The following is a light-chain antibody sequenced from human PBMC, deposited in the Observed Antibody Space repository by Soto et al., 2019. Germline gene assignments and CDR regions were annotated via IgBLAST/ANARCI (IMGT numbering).Light chain of an antibody. J-gene: IGLJ1*01. CDR3: CSYAGTTIFYV. Sequence: QSALTQPASVSGSPGQSITISCTGTSSDVGSYNLVSWYQHNPGKAPKLMIYEGSKRPSGVSNRFSGSKSGNTASLTVSGLQAEDEADYYCCSYAGTTIFYVFGSGTKLTVL. V-gene: IGLV2-23*01. CDR1: SSDVGSYNL. CDR2: EGS.